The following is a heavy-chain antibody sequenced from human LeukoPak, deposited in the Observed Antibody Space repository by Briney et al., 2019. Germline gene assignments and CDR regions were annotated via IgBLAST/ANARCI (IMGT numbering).Heavy chain of an antibody. J-gene: IGHJ4*02. CDR1: GFSFSSYG. Sequence: GGSLRLSCAASGFSFSSYGMHWVRQAPGKGLEWVAVTSYDGSSEYYADSVRGRFTISRDNSKNTLYLQMSSLRAEDTAVYYCARDPRVEWELPDPHYFDYWGQGTLVTVSS. CDR3: ARDPRVEWELPDPHYFDY. CDR2: TSYDGSSE. D-gene: IGHD1-26*01. V-gene: IGHV3-30*03.